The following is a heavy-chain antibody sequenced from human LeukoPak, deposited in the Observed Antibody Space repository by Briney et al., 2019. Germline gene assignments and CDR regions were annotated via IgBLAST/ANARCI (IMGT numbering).Heavy chain of an antibody. Sequence: GGSLRLSCAASGFTFDDSGMSWVRQAPGKGLEWVSGINWTGGSTGYADSVKGRFTISRDNAKNSLYLQMNSLRAEDTAVYYCAKDSDFWSGHDYWGQGTLVTVSS. D-gene: IGHD3-3*01. CDR2: INWTGGST. J-gene: IGHJ4*02. CDR1: GFTFDDSG. V-gene: IGHV3-20*04. CDR3: AKDSDFWSGHDY.